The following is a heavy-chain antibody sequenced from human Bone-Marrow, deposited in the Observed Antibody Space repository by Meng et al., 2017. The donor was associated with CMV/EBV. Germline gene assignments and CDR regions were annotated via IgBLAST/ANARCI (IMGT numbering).Heavy chain of an antibody. CDR3: ARDSLAARPGWFDP. J-gene: IGHJ5*02. D-gene: IGHD6-6*01. CDR2: ISVYNGDT. Sequence: QVQLVQSGAEANKPGASVKVSCKASGYTFITYGISWVRQAPGQGLEWMGWISVYNGDTNYAENFQGRVTMTTDRSTSTAYLELRSLRFDDTAVYYCARDSLAARPGWFDPWGQGSLVTVSS. V-gene: IGHV1-18*01. CDR1: GYTFITYG.